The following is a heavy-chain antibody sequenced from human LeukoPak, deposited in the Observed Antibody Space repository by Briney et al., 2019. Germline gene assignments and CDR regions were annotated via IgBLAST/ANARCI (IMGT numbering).Heavy chain of an antibody. Sequence: PSETLSLTCTVSGGSISSYYWSWIRQPPGKGLEWIGYIYYSGSTNYNPSLKSRVTISVDTSKNQFSLKLSSVTAADTAVYYCARNRGIAVAGTPYYYMDVWGKGTTVTVSS. D-gene: IGHD6-19*01. CDR1: GGSISSYY. J-gene: IGHJ6*03. V-gene: IGHV4-59*01. CDR3: ARNRGIAVAGTPYYYMDV. CDR2: IYYSGST.